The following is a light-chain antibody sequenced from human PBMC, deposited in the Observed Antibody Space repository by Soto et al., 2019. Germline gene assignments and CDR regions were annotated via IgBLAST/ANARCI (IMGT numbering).Light chain of an antibody. CDR1: QSVSSY. Sequence: EIVLTQSPAPLSLSPGERATLSCRAGQSVSSYLAWYQQKPGQAPRLLIYDASNRATGIPARFSGSGSGTDFTLTISSLEPEDFAVYYCQQRSNWPPEITFGQGTRLEIK. CDR3: QQRSNWPPEIT. J-gene: IGKJ5*01. CDR2: DAS. V-gene: IGKV3-11*01.